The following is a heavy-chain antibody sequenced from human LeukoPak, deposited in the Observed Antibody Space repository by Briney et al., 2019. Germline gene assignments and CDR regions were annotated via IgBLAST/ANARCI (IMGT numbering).Heavy chain of an antibody. V-gene: IGHV4-38-2*02. J-gene: IGHJ5*02. CDR2: IYHSGST. Sequence: KPSQTLSLTCTVSGYSISSGYYWGWIRQPPGQGLEWIGSIYHSGSTYYNPSLKSRVTISVDTSKNQFSLKLSSVTAADTAVYYCASGRDVWFGNWFDPWGQGTLVTVSS. CDR3: ASGRDVWFGNWFDP. D-gene: IGHD3-10*01. CDR1: GYSISSGYY.